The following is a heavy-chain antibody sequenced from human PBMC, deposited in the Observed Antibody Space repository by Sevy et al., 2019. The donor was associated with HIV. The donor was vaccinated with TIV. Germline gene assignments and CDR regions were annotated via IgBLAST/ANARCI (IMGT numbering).Heavy chain of an antibody. CDR2: ISYDGSNK. Sequence: GGSLRLSCAASGFTFSSYGMHWVRQAPGKGLEWVAVISYDGSNKYYADSVKGRFTISRDNSKNTLYLQMNSLRAEDTAVHYCAKAPVAGPSYFDYWGQGTLVTVSS. J-gene: IGHJ4*02. CDR1: GFTFSSYG. D-gene: IGHD6-19*01. CDR3: AKAPVAGPSYFDY. V-gene: IGHV3-30*18.